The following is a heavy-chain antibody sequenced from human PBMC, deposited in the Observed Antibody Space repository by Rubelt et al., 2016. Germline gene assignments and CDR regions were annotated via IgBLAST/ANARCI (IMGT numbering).Heavy chain of an antibody. CDR2: IYSGGST. CDR1: GFTVSSNY. V-gene: IGHV3-66*01. CDR3: ARDRSYYDSGYAFDI. J-gene: IGHJ3*02. D-gene: IGHD3-22*01. Sequence: EVQLVESGGGLVQPGGSLRLSCAASGFTVSSNYMSWVRQAPGKGLEWVSVIYSGGSTYYADSVKGRFTSSRDNSENTLYLQMNSLRAEDTAVYYCARDRSYYDSGYAFDIWGQGTMVTVSS.